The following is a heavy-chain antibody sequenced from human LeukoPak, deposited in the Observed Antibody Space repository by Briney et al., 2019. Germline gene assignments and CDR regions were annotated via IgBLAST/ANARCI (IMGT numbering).Heavy chain of an antibody. CDR2: ISVNNGGT. D-gene: IGHD2-2*01. CDR3: ATATQPRGYFLH. CDR1: GYTFTTYS. V-gene: IGHV1-18*01. Sequence: ASVKVSCKASGYTFTTYSLAWGRQAPGQSLEWMGWISVNNGGTNSAQRFQDRHPLTRDTSTNPAYLELRSLRSADTAIIYCATATQPRGYFLHWGQGTLVTVSS. J-gene: IGHJ1*01.